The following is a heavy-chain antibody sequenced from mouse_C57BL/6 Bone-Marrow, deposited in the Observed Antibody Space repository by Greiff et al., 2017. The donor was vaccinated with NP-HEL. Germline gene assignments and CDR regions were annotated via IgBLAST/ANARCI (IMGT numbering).Heavy chain of an antibody. CDR2: YPGSGNTY. Sequence: VQLQQSGPELVKPGASVKMSCKASGYTFTDYYMHWVKQKPGKGLEWIGEIYPGSGNTYYNEKFKGKATLTADTSSSTAYMQLSSLTSEDSAVYFCARSLPFYAMDYWGQGTSVTVSS. CDR3: RSLPFYAMDY. CDR1: YTFTDYYM. V-gene: IGHV1-83*01. D-gene: IGHD2-12*01. J-gene: IGHJ4*01.